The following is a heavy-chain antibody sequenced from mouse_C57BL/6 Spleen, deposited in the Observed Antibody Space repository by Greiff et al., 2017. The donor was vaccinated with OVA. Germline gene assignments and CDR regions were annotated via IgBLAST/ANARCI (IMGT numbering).Heavy chain of an antibody. J-gene: IGHJ3*01. D-gene: IGHD2-3*01. Sequence: QVQLQQPGAELVKPGASVKMSCKASGYTFTSYWITWVKQRPGQGLEWIGDIYPGSGSTNYNEKFKSKATLTVDKSSSTAYMQLSSLTSEDSAVYYCASDYDGYPFAYWGQGTLVTVSA. CDR2: IYPGSGST. CDR3: ASDYDGYPFAY. V-gene: IGHV1-55*01. CDR1: GYTFTSYW.